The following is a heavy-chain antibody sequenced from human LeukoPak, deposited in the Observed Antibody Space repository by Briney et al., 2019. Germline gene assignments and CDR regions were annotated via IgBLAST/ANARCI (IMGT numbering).Heavy chain of an antibody. CDR1: GYTFTTYG. CDR2: ISAYNGNT. Sequence: ASVKVSCKASGYTFTTYGISWVRQAPGQGLEWMGWISAYNGNTKYAQKFQGRVTMTTDTATSTAYMELRSLRSDDTAVYYCARDGTVRGVFNSNWGQGTLVTVSS. J-gene: IGHJ4*02. V-gene: IGHV1-18*04. D-gene: IGHD3-10*01. CDR3: ARDGTVRGVFNSN.